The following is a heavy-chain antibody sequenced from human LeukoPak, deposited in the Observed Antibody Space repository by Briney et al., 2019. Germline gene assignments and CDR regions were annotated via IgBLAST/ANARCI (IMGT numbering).Heavy chain of an antibody. CDR2: ISGSGGST. D-gene: IGHD5-12*01. CDR1: GFTFSSYG. J-gene: IGHJ4*02. V-gene: IGHV3-23*01. Sequence: SGGSLRLSCAASGFTFSSYGMSWVRQAPGKGLEWVSVISGSGGSTYYADSVKGRFTISRDNSKNTLYLQMNSLRADDTAVYYCAKDGAWLRFDDWGQGILVSVSS. CDR3: AKDGAWLRFDD.